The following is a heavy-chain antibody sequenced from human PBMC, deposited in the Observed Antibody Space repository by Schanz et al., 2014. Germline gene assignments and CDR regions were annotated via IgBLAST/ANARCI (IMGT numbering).Heavy chain of an antibody. Sequence: QAQLMQSGPELKRPGSSVKVSCKASGGTFSSFGINWVRQAPGQGLEWMGRIIPILGIANYAQKFQGRVTITADRSTSTAYMELSSLRSEDTAVYYCARGYGDSPTDFWGQGTLVTVSS. D-gene: IGHD4-17*01. CDR3: ARGYGDSPTDF. CDR2: IIPILGIA. CDR1: GGTFSSFG. J-gene: IGHJ4*02. V-gene: IGHV1-69*04.